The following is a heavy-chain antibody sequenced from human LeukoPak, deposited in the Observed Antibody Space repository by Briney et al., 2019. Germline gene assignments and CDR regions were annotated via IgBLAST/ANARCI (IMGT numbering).Heavy chain of an antibody. CDR2: IYRGDSDT. Sequence: GEALKISCKGSGYSFTSYWIGGGRQVPGKGLEGMGIIYRGDSDTRNSPSFQGQVTISADKSISTAYLQWSSLKASDTAMYYCARLPGAAAGFRFDPWGQGTLVTVSS. D-gene: IGHD6-13*01. V-gene: IGHV5-51*01. CDR1: GYSFTSYW. CDR3: ARLPGAAAGFRFDP. J-gene: IGHJ5*02.